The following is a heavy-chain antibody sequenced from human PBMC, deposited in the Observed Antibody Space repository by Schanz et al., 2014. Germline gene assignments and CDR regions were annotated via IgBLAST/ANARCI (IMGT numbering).Heavy chain of an antibody. Sequence: VQMVESGGGVVQPGRSLRLSCAASGFTFSSYGMHWVRQAPGKGLEWVANIKQDGSEKYYVDAVKGRFTISRDNAKTAMYLRMESLRGESTAVYYSARDNSYGAGSRAYWGQGTLVTVSS. D-gene: IGHD3-10*01. V-gene: IGHV3-7*01. J-gene: IGHJ4*02. CDR3: ARDNSYGAGSRAY. CDR1: GFTFSSYG. CDR2: IKQDGSEK.